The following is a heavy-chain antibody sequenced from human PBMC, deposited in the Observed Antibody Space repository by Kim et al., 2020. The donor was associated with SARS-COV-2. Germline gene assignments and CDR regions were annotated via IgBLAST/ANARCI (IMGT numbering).Heavy chain of an antibody. CDR3: ARPGGTIGCYYFDY. D-gene: IGHD3-16*01. CDR2: ISYAGST. J-gene: IGHJ4*02. Sequence: SETLSLTCSVSGGFISSDTYYWGWIRQPPGKGLEWIGSISYAGSTYYNPSLKSRVTISVDTSKNQFSLNLASVTAADTAVYYCARPGGTIGCYYFDYWGQGTLVTVSS. V-gene: IGHV4-39*01. CDR1: GGFISSDTYY.